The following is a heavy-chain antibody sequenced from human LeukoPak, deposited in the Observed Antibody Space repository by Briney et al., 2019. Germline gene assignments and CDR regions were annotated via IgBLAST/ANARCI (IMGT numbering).Heavy chain of an antibody. V-gene: IGHV1-69*06. CDR1: GGTFSSYA. J-gene: IGHJ3*02. Sequence: ASVKVSCKASGGTFSSYAISWVRQAPGQGMEWMGGIIPSFGTANYAQKFQGRVTITADKSTSTAYMELSSLRSEDTAVYYCARAPYSNYDAFDIWGQGTMVTVSS. CDR2: IIPSFGTA. D-gene: IGHD4-11*01. CDR3: ARAPYSNYDAFDI.